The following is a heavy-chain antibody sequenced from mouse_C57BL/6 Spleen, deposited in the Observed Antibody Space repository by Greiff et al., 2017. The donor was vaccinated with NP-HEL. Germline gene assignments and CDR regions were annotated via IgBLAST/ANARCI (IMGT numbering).Heavy chain of an antibody. Sequence: VQLQQPGAELVRPGSSVKLSCKASGYTFTSYWMHWVKQRPGHGLEWIGEIDPSDSYTNYNQKFKGKSTLTVDKSSSTAYMQLSSLTSEDSAVYYCARGVVDWDFDVWGTGTTVTVSS. CDR1: GYTFTSYW. CDR2: IDPSDSYT. D-gene: IGHD1-1*01. J-gene: IGHJ1*03. V-gene: IGHV1-69*01. CDR3: ARGVVDWDFDV.